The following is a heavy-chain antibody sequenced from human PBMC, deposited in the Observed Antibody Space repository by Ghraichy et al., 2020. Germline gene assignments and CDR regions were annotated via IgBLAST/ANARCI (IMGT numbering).Heavy chain of an antibody. Sequence: SETLSLTCTVSGGSISSSSYYWGWIRQPPGKGLEWIGSIYYSWSTYYNPSLRSRVTISVDTSKNQFSLKLSSVTAADTAVYYCARHGGGRHITMVRGPPYYFDYWGQGTLVTVSS. V-gene: IGHV4-39*01. CDR2: IYYSWST. CDR1: GGSISSSSYY. CDR3: ARHGGGRHITMVRGPPYYFDY. J-gene: IGHJ4*02. D-gene: IGHD3-10*01.